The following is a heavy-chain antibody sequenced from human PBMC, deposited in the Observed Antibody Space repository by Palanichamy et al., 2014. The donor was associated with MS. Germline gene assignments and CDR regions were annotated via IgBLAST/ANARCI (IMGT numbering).Heavy chain of an antibody. CDR3: TRDHSSGYYSDSGARPLDY. CDR1: GGAFSTYT. Sequence: QVQLVQSGAAVKKPGSSVKVSCKASGGAFSTYTFSWVRQAPGQGLEWMGRIIPIIGRPNYAQNFQGRVTITADKSTNTAYMDLNSLRSEDTAVYYCTRDHSSGYYSDSGARPLDYWGQGSPVTVSS. J-gene: IGHJ4*02. D-gene: IGHD3-22*01. CDR2: IIPIIGRP. V-gene: IGHV1-69*08.